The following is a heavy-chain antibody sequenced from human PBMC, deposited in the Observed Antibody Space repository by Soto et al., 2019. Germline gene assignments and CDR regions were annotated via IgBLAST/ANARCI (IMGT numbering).Heavy chain of an antibody. D-gene: IGHD1-26*01. CDR1: GGSISSHY. J-gene: IGHJ6*02. CDR3: ARDGREASGMDV. Sequence: SETLSLTCPVSGGSISSHYWSWVRQAPGKGLEWIGHIYYRGSTNYNPSLRSRSTISVDASKSQFSLKLNSVTTADTAVYYCARDGREASGMDVWGQGTKVTVSS. V-gene: IGHV4-59*11. CDR2: IYYRGST.